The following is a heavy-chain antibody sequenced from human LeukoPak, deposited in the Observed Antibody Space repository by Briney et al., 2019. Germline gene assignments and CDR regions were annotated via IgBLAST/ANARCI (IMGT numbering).Heavy chain of an antibody. Sequence: PGGSLRLSCAASGFTVSSNYMSWVRQAPGKGLEWVSVIYSGGSTYYADSVKGRFTISRDNSKSTLYLQMNSLRAEGTAVYYCARESNGGKIDYWGQGTLVTVSS. CDR3: ARESNGGKIDY. CDR2: IYSGGST. V-gene: IGHV3-53*01. D-gene: IGHD4-23*01. J-gene: IGHJ4*02. CDR1: GFTVSSNY.